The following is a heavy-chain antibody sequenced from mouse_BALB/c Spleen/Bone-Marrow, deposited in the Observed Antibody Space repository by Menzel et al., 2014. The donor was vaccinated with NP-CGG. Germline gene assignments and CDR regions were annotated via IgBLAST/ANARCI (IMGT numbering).Heavy chain of an antibody. J-gene: IGHJ3*01. CDR3: ARHEVGELWSLTY. CDR1: GFTFSSYG. CDR2: ISSGGSYT. D-gene: IGHD1-1*02. Sequence: EVQGVESGGDLVKPGGSLKLSCAVSGFTFSSYGMSWVRQTPDKRLEWVATISSGGSYTYYLDSVKGRFTISRDNAKNTLYLQMNSLKSEDTAMYYCARHEVGELWSLTYWGQGTLVSVSA. V-gene: IGHV5-6*01.